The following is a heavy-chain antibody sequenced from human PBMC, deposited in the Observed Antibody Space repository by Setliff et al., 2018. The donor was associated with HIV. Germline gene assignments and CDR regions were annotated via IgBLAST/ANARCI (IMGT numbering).Heavy chain of an antibody. Sequence: PSETLSLTCAVYGGSFSGYCWSWIRQPPGKGLEWIGEIQHSGRINYNPSLRSRVTTSVDTSKNQFSLKLSSVTAADTAVYYCARDSVVKPGGMDVWGQGTTVTVSS. CDR3: ARDSVVKPGGMDV. J-gene: IGHJ6*02. D-gene: IGHD2-15*01. V-gene: IGHV4-34*01. CDR1: GGSFSGYC. CDR2: IQHSGRI.